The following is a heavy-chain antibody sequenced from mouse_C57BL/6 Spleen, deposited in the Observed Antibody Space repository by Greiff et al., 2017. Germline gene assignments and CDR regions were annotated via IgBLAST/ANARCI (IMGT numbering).Heavy chain of an antibody. CDR2: IDPSDSYT. J-gene: IGHJ3*01. CDR3: ARVDYEYDWFAY. CDR1: GYTFTSYW. Sequence: VQLQQPGAELVMPGASVKLSCKASGYTFTSYWMHWVKQRPGQGLEWIGEIDPSDSYTNYNQKFTGKSTLTVDKSSSTAYMQLSSLTSEDSAVYYCARVDYEYDWFAYWGQGALVTVSA. V-gene: IGHV1-69*01. D-gene: IGHD2-4*01.